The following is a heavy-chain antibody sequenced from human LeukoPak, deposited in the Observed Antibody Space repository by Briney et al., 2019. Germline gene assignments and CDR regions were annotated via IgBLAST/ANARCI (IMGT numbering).Heavy chain of an antibody. Sequence: GGSLGLSCAASGFTFSAYWMTWVRQAPGKGLEWVANLKSDGSEEYYVDSVKGRFTISRDNAKSSLYLQMNGLRFEDTAVYYCARDYRSSSGRSIDYWGQGTLVTVSS. V-gene: IGHV3-7*01. D-gene: IGHD6-6*01. CDR1: GFTFSAYW. J-gene: IGHJ4*02. CDR3: ARDYRSSSGRSIDY. CDR2: LKSDGSEE.